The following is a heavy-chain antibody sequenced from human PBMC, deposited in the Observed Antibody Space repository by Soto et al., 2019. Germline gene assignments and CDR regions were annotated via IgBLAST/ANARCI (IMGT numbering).Heavy chain of an antibody. Sequence: QVQLVQSGAEVKKSGASVKVSCKASGYSVSDYFIQWVRQAPGQGLEWVAWINPKSAATNYAKKFQGRLSRTWDTSVSTAYMELTRLRPDDTAVYYCARIKWGLDYYNGMDVWGQGTTVIVSS. CDR2: INPKSAAT. CDR1: GYSVSDYF. D-gene: IGHD1-26*01. CDR3: ARIKWGLDYYNGMDV. J-gene: IGHJ6*02. V-gene: IGHV1-2*02.